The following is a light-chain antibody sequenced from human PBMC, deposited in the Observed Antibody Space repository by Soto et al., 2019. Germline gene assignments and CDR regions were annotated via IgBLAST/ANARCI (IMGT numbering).Light chain of an antibody. CDR1: SSDVGGYDY. Sequence: QSALTQPPSASGSPGRSVTISCTGTSSDVGGYDYVSWFQQHPGKAPKLIIYEVTKRPSGVPDRFSASKSGNTASLTVSGLQAEDEADYYCCSYAGSGTLVFGGGTKVTVL. J-gene: IGLJ2*01. CDR3: CSYAGSGTLV. CDR2: EVT. V-gene: IGLV2-8*01.